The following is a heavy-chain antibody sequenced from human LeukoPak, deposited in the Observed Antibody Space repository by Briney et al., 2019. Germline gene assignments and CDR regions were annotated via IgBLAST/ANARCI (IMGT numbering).Heavy chain of an antibody. Sequence: SGTLSLTCAVSGGSIRSSNWWSWVRQSPEKGLEWIGEIYHSGSTNYNPSLKSRVTISVDKSENQLSLKLSSVTAADTAVYYCARWRTSGWPTNYFDYWGQGTLVTVSS. V-gene: IGHV4-4*02. CDR3: ARWRTSGWPTNYFDY. J-gene: IGHJ4*02. D-gene: IGHD6-19*01. CDR2: IYHSGST. CDR1: GGSIRSSNW.